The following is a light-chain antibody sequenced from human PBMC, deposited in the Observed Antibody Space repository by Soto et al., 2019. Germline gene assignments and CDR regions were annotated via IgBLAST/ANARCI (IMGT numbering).Light chain of an antibody. CDR1: DSNIGSHT. Sequence: QSVLTQPPSASGTPGQRVTISCSGSDSNIGSHTVSWYQQLPGTAPNLLIYSNDQRPSGVPDRFSGSKSGTSASLAISGLQSDDEADYYCSSYTIYSTLLLFGGGTQLNVL. V-gene: IGLV1-44*01. CDR2: SND. CDR3: SSYTIYSTLLL. J-gene: IGLJ2*01.